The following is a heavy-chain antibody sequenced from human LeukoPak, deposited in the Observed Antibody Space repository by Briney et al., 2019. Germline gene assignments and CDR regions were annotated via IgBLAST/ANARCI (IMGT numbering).Heavy chain of an antibody. D-gene: IGHD3-22*01. J-gene: IGHJ4*02. CDR2: IYYSGST. CDR3: ARGNCYDSSDDY. Sequence: SETLSLTCTVSGGSISSGSYYWSWIRQPAGKGLEWIGSIYYSGSTYYNPSLKSRVTISVDTSKNQFSLKLSSVTAADTAVYYCARGNCYDSSDDYWGQGTLVTVSS. V-gene: IGHV4-39*07. CDR1: GGSISSGSYY.